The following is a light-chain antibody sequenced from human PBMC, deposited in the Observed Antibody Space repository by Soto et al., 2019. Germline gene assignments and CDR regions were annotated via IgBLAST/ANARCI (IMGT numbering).Light chain of an antibody. V-gene: IGLV2-14*01. CDR1: SSDVGGYNY. CDR3: SSYTTSGTPV. J-gene: IGLJ3*02. CDR2: EVS. Sequence: QSVLTQRASVSGSPGQSITISCTGTSSDVGGYNYVSWYQQNPGTAPKVMIYEVSNRPSGVSNRFSGSKSGNTASLTISGLQAEDDADYYCSSYTTSGTPVFGGGTKLTVL.